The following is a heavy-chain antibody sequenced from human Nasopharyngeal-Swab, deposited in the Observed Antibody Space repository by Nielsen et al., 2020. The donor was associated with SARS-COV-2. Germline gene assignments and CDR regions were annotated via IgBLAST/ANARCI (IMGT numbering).Heavy chain of an antibody. CDR1: GGSISSSSYY. CDR2: IYYSGST. D-gene: IGHD2-15*01. CDR3: ARHLRDGVVVAAPYYFDY. J-gene: IGHJ4*02. V-gene: IGHV4-39*01. Sequence: SETLSLTCTVSGGSISSSSYYWGWIRQPPGKGLEWIGSIYYSGSTYYNPSLKSRVTISVDTSKNQFSLKLSSATAADTAVYYCARHLRDGVVVAAPYYFDYWGQGTLVTVSS.